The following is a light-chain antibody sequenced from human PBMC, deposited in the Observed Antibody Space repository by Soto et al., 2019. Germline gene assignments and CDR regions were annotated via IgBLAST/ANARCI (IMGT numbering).Light chain of an antibody. J-gene: IGLJ1*01. CDR2: DVT. V-gene: IGLV2-14*03. Sequence: QSMLTQPASVSGSPGQSITISCTGTSSDVGANNYVSWYQQYPGKAPKLMIYDVTSRPSGVSNRFSGSKSGNAASLTISGLQAEDVADSYCCSYTSSCSLVFGTGTKVTVL. CDR3: CSYTSSCSLV. CDR1: SSDVGANNY.